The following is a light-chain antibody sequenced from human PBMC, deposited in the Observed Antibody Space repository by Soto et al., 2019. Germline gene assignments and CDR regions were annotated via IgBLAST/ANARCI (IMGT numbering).Light chain of an antibody. V-gene: IGKV3-11*01. CDR3: QQRSNWPT. CDR1: QSVSSY. J-gene: IGKJ5*01. Sequence: VCTLSPATLSLSPGERATLSCRASQSVSSYLAWYQQKPGQAPRLLIYDASNRATGIPARFSGSGSGTDFTLTIISLEPEDFAVYYCQQRSNWPTFGQGTRLEIK. CDR2: DAS.